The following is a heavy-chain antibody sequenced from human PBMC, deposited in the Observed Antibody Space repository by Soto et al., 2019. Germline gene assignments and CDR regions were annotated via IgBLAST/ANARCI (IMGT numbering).Heavy chain of an antibody. J-gene: IGHJ6*02. CDR3: ARVRATIFGVEIYYYYGMDV. CDR2: ISAYNGNT. CDR1: GYTFTSYG. Sequence: ASVKVSCKASGYTFTSYGISWVRQAPGQGLEWKGWISAYNGNTNYAQKHQGRVTMTTDTSTSTAYMELRSLRSDDTAVYYCARVRATIFGVEIYYYYGMDVWGQGTTVTVSS. D-gene: IGHD3-3*01. V-gene: IGHV1-18*01.